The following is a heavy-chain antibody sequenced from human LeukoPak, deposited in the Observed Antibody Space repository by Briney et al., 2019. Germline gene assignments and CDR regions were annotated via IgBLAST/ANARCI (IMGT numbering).Heavy chain of an antibody. J-gene: IGHJ4*02. Sequence: PGGSLRLSCAASGLTFSSYAMSWVRQAPGKGLKWVSAISGSGGSTYYADSVKGRFTISRDNSKNTLYLQMNSLRAEDTAVYYCAKDSFSSQQLAPGYFDYWGQGTLVTVSS. D-gene: IGHD6-13*01. V-gene: IGHV3-23*01. CDR1: GLTFSSYA. CDR2: ISGSGGST. CDR3: AKDSFSSQQLAPGYFDY.